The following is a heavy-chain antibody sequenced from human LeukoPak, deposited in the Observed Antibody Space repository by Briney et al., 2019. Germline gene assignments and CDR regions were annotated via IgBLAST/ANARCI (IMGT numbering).Heavy chain of an antibody. CDR1: GFTFGSYG. D-gene: IGHD1-1*01. V-gene: IGHV3-23*01. J-gene: IGHJ5*02. CDR2: ISDTGTST. CDR3: VRDGTGYPPFDL. Sequence: GGSQRLSCAASGFTFGSYGMSWVRQAPVKGLEWVSTISDTGTSTYYADSVKGRFTISRDNARNTLYLQMDSLRVEDTAVYYCVRDGTGYPPFDLWGQGNLVTVSS.